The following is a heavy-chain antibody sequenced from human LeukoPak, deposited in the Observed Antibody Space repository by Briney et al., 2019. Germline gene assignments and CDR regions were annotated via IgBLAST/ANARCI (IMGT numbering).Heavy chain of an antibody. CDR3: ARELNRDGFDP. Sequence: ASVKVSCKASGYTFTSYDISWVRQATGQGLEWMGWMNPNSGNAGYAQRFQGRVTMTRNNSISTAYMELTSLRSEDTAVYYCARELNRDGFDPWGQGTLVTVSS. CDR1: GYTFTSYD. D-gene: IGHD1-14*01. CDR2: MNPNSGNA. J-gene: IGHJ5*02. V-gene: IGHV1-8*01.